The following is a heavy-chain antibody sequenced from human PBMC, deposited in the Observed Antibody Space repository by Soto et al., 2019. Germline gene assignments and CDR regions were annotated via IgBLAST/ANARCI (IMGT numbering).Heavy chain of an antibody. Sequence: GGSLRLSCAASGFTFSSYALHWVRQAPGKGLEWVVAISYDGSNKYYADSVKGRFTISRDNSKNTLYLQMNSLRAEDTAVYYCARGPSSLTRFDYWGQGTLVTVSS. D-gene: IGHD2-2*01. CDR1: GFTFSSYA. CDR2: ISYDGSNK. V-gene: IGHV3-30-3*01. CDR3: ARGPSSLTRFDY. J-gene: IGHJ4*02.